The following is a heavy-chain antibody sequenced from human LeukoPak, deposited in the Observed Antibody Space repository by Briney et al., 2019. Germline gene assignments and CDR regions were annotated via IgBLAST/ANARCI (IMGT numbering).Heavy chain of an antibody. Sequence: ASVKVSCKASGYTFTSYYMHWVRQAPGQGLEWMGIINPSGGSTSYAQKFQGRVTMTRDMSTSTVYMELSSLRSEDTAVYYCARDREDSSGYSPNIYYYYYMDVWGKGTTVTVSS. CDR3: ARDREDSSGYSPNIYYYYYMDV. D-gene: IGHD3-22*01. CDR2: INPSGGST. CDR1: GYTFTSYY. V-gene: IGHV1-46*01. J-gene: IGHJ6*03.